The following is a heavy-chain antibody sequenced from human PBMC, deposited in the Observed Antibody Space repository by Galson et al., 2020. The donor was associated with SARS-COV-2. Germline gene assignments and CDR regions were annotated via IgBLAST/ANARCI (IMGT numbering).Heavy chain of an antibody. D-gene: IGHD3-16*01. CDR2: AYYDAKSS. J-gene: IGHJ3*02. CDR3: ARDDLGQDLGSGAFDM. V-gene: IGHV3-33*01. Sequence: GESLRLSCAASGFTFSNYDMHWVRQAPGKGLEWVTGAYYDAKSSGYAESVKGRFTISRDTSKNILYVQMNSLRVEDTAVYYCARDDLGQDLGSGAFDMWGQGTMVTV. CDR1: GFTFSNYD.